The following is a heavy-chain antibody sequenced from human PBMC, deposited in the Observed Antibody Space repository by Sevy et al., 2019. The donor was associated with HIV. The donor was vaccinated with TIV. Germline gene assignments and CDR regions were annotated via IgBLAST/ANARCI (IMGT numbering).Heavy chain of an antibody. Sequence: GGSLRLSCEASGFTFSSYAIHWVRQAPGKGLEWVAVIWSDSNNKYYTDSVKGRFTISRDNAKNTLYLQMNSLRVDDTAVYYCARESGVGWFVDSWGQRTLVTVSS. V-gene: IGHV3-33*01. CDR3: ARESGVGWFVDS. D-gene: IGHD6-19*01. CDR1: GFTFSSYA. CDR2: IWSDSNNK. J-gene: IGHJ4*02.